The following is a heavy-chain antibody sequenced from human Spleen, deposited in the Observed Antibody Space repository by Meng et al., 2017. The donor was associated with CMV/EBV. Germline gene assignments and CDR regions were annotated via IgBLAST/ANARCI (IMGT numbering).Heavy chain of an antibody. Sequence: GGSLRLSCAASGFTFRTYWMHWVRQAPGKGLEWVSGITWNSGTIGYADSVKGRFTISRDNAKHSLYLQMNSLRAEDTAFYYCEKDDYEGLDYYNGMDVWGQGTTVTVSS. V-gene: IGHV3-9*01. D-gene: IGHD4-17*01. J-gene: IGHJ6*02. CDR3: EKDDYEGLDYYNGMDV. CDR1: GFTFRTYW. CDR2: ITWNSGTI.